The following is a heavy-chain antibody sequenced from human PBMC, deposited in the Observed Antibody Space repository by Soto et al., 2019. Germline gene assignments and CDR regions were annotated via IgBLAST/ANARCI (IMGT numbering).Heavy chain of an antibody. V-gene: IGHV1-3*01. J-gene: IGHJ6*02. CDR3: DRGSDFWGGMDV. Sequence: ASVKVSCKASGYTFTSYAMHWVRQAPGQRLEWMGWINAGNGNTKYSQKFQGRVTITRDTSASTAYMELSSLRSEDTAVYYCDRGSDFWGGMDVCGQAYTVTVS. CDR1: GYTFTSYA. D-gene: IGHD3-3*01. CDR2: INAGNGNT.